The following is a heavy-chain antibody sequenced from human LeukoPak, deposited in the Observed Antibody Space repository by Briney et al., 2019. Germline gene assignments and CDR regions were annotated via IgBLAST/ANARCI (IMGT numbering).Heavy chain of an antibody. CDR3: ARHRRRDGYTNFDY. Sequence: ASVKVSCKASGYTFTVYFIHWVRQAPGQGLEWMGWINPNSGGTNYAQKFQGRVTMTSDTSISTAYMELSRLRSDDTAVYYCARHRRRDGYTNFDYWGQGTLVTVSS. CDR1: GYTFTVYF. CDR2: INPNSGGT. D-gene: IGHD5-24*01. J-gene: IGHJ4*02. V-gene: IGHV1-2*02.